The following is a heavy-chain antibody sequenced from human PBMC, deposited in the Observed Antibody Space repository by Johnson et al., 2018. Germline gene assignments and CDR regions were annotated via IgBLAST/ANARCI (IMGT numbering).Heavy chain of an antibody. CDR2: ISITSSTI. Sequence: EVQLLETGGGLVQPGGSVRLSCAASGFTFNTYSMNWVRQAPGKGLEWVSYISITSSTIYYADSVKGRFTISRDNSRDSLYLQMNSLRADDTAVYYCARELGLSDEAFDVWGQVTMVTISS. CDR3: ARELGLSDEAFDV. CDR1: GFTFNTYS. V-gene: IGHV3-48*01. J-gene: IGHJ3*01. D-gene: IGHD3-16*01.